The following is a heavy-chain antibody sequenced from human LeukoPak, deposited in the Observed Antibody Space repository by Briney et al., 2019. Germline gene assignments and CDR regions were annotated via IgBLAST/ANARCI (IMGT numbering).Heavy chain of an antibody. CDR3: ARAEDYYDSSGYYLSQYFQH. CDR1: GGSISSYY. D-gene: IGHD3-22*01. CDR2: IYTSGST. V-gene: IGHV4-4*07. Sequence: SETLSLTCTVSGGSISSYYWSWIRQPAGKGLEWIGRIYTSGSTNYNPSLKSRVTMSVDTSKNQSSLKLSSVTAADTAVYYCARAEDYYDSSGYYLSQYFQHWGQGTLVTVSS. J-gene: IGHJ1*01.